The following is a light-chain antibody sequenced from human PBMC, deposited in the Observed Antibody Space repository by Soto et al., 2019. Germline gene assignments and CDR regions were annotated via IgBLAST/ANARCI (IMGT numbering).Light chain of an antibody. CDR2: KAS. CDR1: QSIGNL. Sequence: DIQMTQSPSTLSASVGDRVIITCRASQSIGNLLAWCQQKPGKAPNLLIYKASTLESGVPSRFSGSGSGTEFTLTISSLQPDDFATYYCQHYNTYSPFGGGTKVEIK. V-gene: IGKV1-5*03. CDR3: QHYNTYSP. J-gene: IGKJ4*02.